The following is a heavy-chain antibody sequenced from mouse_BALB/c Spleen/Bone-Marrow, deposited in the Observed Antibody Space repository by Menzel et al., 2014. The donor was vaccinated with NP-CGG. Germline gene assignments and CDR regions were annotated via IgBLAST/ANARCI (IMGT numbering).Heavy chain of an antibody. CDR3: TRDPFYYGSSYARDY. J-gene: IGHJ4*01. Sequence: VMLVESGGGLVKPGGSLKLSCAASGFTFSSYTMSWVRQTPEKRLEWVATISSGGSYTYYPDSVKGRFTISRDNAKNAQYLKMSSLKSEDTAMYYCTRDPFYYGSSYARDYWGQGTSVTASS. D-gene: IGHD1-1*01. V-gene: IGHV5-6-4*01. CDR2: ISSGGSYT. CDR1: GFTFSSYT.